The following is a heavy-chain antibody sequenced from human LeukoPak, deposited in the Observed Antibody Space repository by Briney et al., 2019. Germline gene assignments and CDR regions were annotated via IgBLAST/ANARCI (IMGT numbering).Heavy chain of an antibody. J-gene: IGHJ4*02. Sequence: GGSLRHSCAASGFTFSSYAMSWVRQAPGKGLEWVSAISGPGGSWDYADSVKGRFTISRDNSKNTLFLQMNSLRAEDTAIYYCAKKVGLVSAPLYYFDVWGQGTLVTVSS. CDR1: GFTFSSYA. D-gene: IGHD5/OR15-5a*01. CDR3: AKKVGLVSAPLYYFDV. V-gene: IGHV3-23*01. CDR2: ISGPGGSW.